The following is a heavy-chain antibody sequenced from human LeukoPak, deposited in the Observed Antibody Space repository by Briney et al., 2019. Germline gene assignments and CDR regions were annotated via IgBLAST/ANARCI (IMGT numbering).Heavy chain of an antibody. Sequence: GGSLRLSCAASGFTLSTYWMHWVRQGPGKGLAWVSCINSDGSRTTYADSVKGRFTISRDNAKNSLYLQMNSLRAEDTAVYYCARDSVGDSGWLQFYYYYGMDVWGQGTTVTVSS. CDR2: INSDGSRT. J-gene: IGHJ6*02. CDR3: ARDSVGDSGWLQFYYYYGMDV. D-gene: IGHD5-24*01. V-gene: IGHV3-74*01. CDR1: GFTLSTYW.